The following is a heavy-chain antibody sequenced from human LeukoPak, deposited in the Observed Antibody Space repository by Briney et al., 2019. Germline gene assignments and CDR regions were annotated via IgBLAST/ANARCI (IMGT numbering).Heavy chain of an antibody. J-gene: IGHJ3*02. D-gene: IGHD1-26*01. CDR2: ISSNGGST. V-gene: IGHV3-64D*06. CDR3: VKSIVGATTGRRAFDI. CDR1: GFTFTTYA. Sequence: GGSLRLSCSASGFTFTTYAMHWVRQAPGKGLEYVSTISSNGGSTYHADSVKGRSTVSRDNSKNTLYLQMSSLRVEDTAVYYCVKSIVGATTGRRAFDIWGQGTMVTVSS.